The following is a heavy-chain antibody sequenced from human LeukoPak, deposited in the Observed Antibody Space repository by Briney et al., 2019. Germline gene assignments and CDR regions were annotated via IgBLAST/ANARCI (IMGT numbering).Heavy chain of an antibody. CDR1: GFIVGHNY. V-gene: IGHV3-66*04. Sequence: PGGSLRLSCAASGFIVGHNYMSCFRQAPGKGLEWVSIIYSGGVYSDGTTHYADSVKGRFTISRDSSKNTLYLQMNSLRAEDTAVYYCARRELLGYSYWLGAFNVWGQGTMVTVSS. CDR3: ARRELLGYSYWLGAFNV. J-gene: IGHJ3*01. CDR2: IYSGGVYSDGTT. D-gene: IGHD5-18*01.